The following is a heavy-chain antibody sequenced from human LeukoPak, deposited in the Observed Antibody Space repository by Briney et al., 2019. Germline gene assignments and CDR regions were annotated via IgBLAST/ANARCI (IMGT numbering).Heavy chain of an antibody. CDR2: ISSGSSAI. CDR3: ARGHTAVTRHFDF. Sequence: GGSLRLSCETSGFTFTTYSMTWVRQAPGKGLEWVSIISSGSSAIFSADALKGRFTISRDDAKNLLYLDMNSLRAEDTAVYYCARGHTAVTRHFDFWGQGTLVTVSS. CDR1: GFTFTTYS. J-gene: IGHJ4*02. V-gene: IGHV3-21*01. D-gene: IGHD4-17*01.